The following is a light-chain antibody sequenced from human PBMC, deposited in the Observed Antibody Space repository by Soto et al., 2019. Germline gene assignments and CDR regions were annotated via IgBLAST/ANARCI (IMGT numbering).Light chain of an antibody. CDR2: GPS. CDR1: QSVSSNY. V-gene: IGKV3-20*01. CDR3: QQYSSSPFT. Sequence: EIVLTQSPGTLSLSPGERATLSCRASQSVSSNYLAWYQQKPGQAPRLLIYGPSNRATGIPDRFRGSESGTNFTLIISRVEPEDFAVYYCQQYSSSPFTFGPGTKVDIK. J-gene: IGKJ3*01.